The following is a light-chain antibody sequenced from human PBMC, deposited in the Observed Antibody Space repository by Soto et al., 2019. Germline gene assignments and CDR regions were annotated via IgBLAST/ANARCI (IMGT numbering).Light chain of an antibody. CDR3: AAWDDRLNGPHVV. CDR1: SSNIGSNT. J-gene: IGLJ2*01. V-gene: IGLV1-44*01. CDR2: SNN. Sequence: QSVLTQPPSASGTPGQRVTISCSGISSNIGSNTVNWYQQLPGTAPKLLIYSNNQRPSGVPDRFSGSKSGTSASLAISGLQYEDEADYYCAAWDDRLNGPHVVFGGGTKVTVL.